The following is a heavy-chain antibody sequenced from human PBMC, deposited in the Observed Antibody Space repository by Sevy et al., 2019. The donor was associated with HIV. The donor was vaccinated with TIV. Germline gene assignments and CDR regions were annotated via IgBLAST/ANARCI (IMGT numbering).Heavy chain of an antibody. CDR1: GFTFSSYG. CDR2: ISYDGSNK. CDR3: AKALEDIVVVPAAENYYGMDV. V-gene: IGHV3-30*18. Sequence: GGSLRHSCAASGFTFSSYGVHWVHQAPGKGLEWVAVISYDGSNKYYADSVKGRFTISRDNSKNTLYLQMNSLRAEDTAVYYCAKALEDIVVVPAAENYYGMDVWGQGTTVTVSS. J-gene: IGHJ6*02. D-gene: IGHD2-2*01.